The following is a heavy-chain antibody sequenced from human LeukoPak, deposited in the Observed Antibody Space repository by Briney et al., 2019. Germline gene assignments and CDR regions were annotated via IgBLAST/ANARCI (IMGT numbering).Heavy chain of an antibody. CDR1: GDSISSSGYY. CDR3: ARGRTQLPFDY. D-gene: IGHD5-24*01. CDR2: IYYSGST. Sequence: SETLSLTCTVSGDSISSSGYYWSWIRQHPGKGLEWIGYIYYSGSTYYNPSLKSRVTISADTSKKQFSLKLSSVTAADTAVYYCARGRTQLPFDYWGQGTLVTVSS. J-gene: IGHJ4*02. V-gene: IGHV4-31*03.